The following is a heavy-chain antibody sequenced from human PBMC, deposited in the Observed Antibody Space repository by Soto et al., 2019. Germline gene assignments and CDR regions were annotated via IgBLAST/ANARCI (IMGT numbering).Heavy chain of an antibody. CDR3: ARDDSNRSYYYYGMDV. D-gene: IGHD4-4*01. Sequence: GGSLRLSCAASGFTFSSYEMNWVRQAPGKGLEWVSYISSSGSTIYYADSVKGRFTISRDNAKNSLYLQMNSLRAEDTAVYYCARDDSNRSYYYYGMDVWGQGTTVTVSS. J-gene: IGHJ6*02. CDR2: ISSSGSTI. V-gene: IGHV3-48*03. CDR1: GFTFSSYE.